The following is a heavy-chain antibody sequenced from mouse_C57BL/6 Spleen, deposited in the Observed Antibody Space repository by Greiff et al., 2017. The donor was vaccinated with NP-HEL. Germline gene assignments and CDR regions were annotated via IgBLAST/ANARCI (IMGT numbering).Heavy chain of an antibody. D-gene: IGHD3-2*02. J-gene: IGHJ3*01. V-gene: IGHV1-52*01. CDR1: GYTFTSYW. CDR2: IDPSDSET. CDR3: ARESGTAQATWFAY. Sequence: QVQLKQPGAELVRPGSSVKLSCKASGYTFTSYWMHWVKQRPIQGLEWIGNIDPSDSETHYNQKFKDKATLTVDKSSSTAYMQLSSLTSEDSAVYYCARESGTAQATWFAYWGQGTLVTVSA.